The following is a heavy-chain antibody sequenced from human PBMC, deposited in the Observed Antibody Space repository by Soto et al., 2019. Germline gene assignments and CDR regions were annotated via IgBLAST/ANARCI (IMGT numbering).Heavy chain of an antibody. V-gene: IGHV1-2*04. J-gene: IGHJ3*02. CDR2: INPNSGGT. Sequence: ASVKVSCKASGYTFTGYYMHWVRQAPGQGLEWMGWINPNSGGTNYAQKFQGWVTMTRDTSISTAYMELSRLRSDDTAVYYCARVSKAARPVDAFDIWGQGTMVTVSS. CDR3: ARVSKAARPVDAFDI. CDR1: GYTFTGYY. D-gene: IGHD6-6*01.